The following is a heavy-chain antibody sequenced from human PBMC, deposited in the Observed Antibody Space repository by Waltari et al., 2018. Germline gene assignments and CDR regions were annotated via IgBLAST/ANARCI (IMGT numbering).Heavy chain of an antibody. CDR2: VHGSGRT. Sequence: QLQLQESGPGLVKPSGTLSLNCAVSGDSLRTPYWWNWVRQSPQKGLEWIGQVHGSGRTNYNPSFASRVTVSLDTSKNQFSLKVTSATAADTAVYYCARDRGRGLYLDTWGPGTLVTVSP. V-gene: IGHV4-4*02. CDR3: ARDRGRGLYLDT. J-gene: IGHJ5*02. D-gene: IGHD2-15*01. CDR1: GDSLRTPYW.